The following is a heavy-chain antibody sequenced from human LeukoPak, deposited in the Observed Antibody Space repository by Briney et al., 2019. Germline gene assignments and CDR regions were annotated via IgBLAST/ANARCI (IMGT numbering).Heavy chain of an antibody. V-gene: IGHV3-30*18. D-gene: IGHD6-13*01. Sequence: PGGSLRLSCAASGFTFSYYGMHWVRQAPGKGLEWVAAISYDENTKYYADSLEGRFTISRDDSKSTLYLQMYSLRPEDTAVYYCAKVAVRQQLRFPLDYWGQGTLVTVSS. J-gene: IGHJ4*02. CDR2: ISYDENTK. CDR1: GFTFSYYG. CDR3: AKVAVRQQLRFPLDY.